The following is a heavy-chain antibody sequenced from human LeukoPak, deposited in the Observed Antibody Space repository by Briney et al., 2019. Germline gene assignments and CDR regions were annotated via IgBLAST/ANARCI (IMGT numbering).Heavy chain of an antibody. CDR2: IYSGAST. J-gene: IGHJ4*02. D-gene: IGHD2-8*01. V-gene: IGHV3-53*04. Sequence: PGGSLRLSCAASGFTFSSNYMSWVRQAPGKGLEWVSIIYSGASTYYADSVKGRFTISRHISKNTLYLQMNSLRAEDTAVYYCARGYCSNAVCPIDYWGQGTLVTVSS. CDR3: ARGYCSNAVCPIDY. CDR1: GFTFSSNY.